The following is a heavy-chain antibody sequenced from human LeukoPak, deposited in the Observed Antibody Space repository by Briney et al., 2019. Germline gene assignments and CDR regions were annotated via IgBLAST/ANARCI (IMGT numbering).Heavy chain of an antibody. Sequence: GGSLRLSCAASGFTFSSYSMNWVRQAPGKGLEWVAVISYDGSNKYYADSVKGRFTISRDNSKSTLYLQMDSLRAEDTAVYYCARTRSSSWGIIDFWGQGTLVTVSS. J-gene: IGHJ4*02. D-gene: IGHD6-13*01. CDR3: ARTRSSSWGIIDF. V-gene: IGHV3-30*03. CDR1: GFTFSSYS. CDR2: ISYDGSNK.